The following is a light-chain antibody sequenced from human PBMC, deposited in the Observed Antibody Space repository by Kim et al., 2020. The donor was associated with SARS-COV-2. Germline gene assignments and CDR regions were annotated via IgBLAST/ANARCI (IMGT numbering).Light chain of an antibody. CDR1: QFVTSRY. J-gene: IGKJ1*01. CDR3: QQYGRAPKT. CDR2: DAS. Sequence: SPGETATLPCRASQFVTSRYIAWYQQKPGLAPRRLIYDASNRATVVPDRVIGGGSETDFSLSINRLEPEDFAVYYCQQYGRAPKTFGQGTKVDIK. V-gene: IGKV3-20*01.